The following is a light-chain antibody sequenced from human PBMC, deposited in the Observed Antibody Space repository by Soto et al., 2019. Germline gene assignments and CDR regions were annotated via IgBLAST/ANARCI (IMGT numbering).Light chain of an antibody. Sequence: AILMTQSPSSLSASVGDRVTITCRASQGIKNDLGWYQQRPGKGPKLLIYAASSLQSGVPSRFSGSGSGTDFTLTISSLQPEDFATYYCLQDYNFPYTFGQGTKLEIK. CDR2: AAS. CDR3: LQDYNFPYT. J-gene: IGKJ2*01. CDR1: QGIKND. V-gene: IGKV1-6*01.